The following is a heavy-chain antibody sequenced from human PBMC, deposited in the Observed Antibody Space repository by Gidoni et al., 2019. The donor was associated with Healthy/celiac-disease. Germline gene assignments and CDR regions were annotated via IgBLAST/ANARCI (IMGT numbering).Heavy chain of an antibody. CDR3: ARVVGPYSSGGSEAFDI. Sequence: QVQLVQSGAEVKKPGASVKVSCKASGYPFTSYGISWVRQAPGQGLEGMGWISAYNGNTNYAQKLQGRVTMTTDTSTSTAYMELRSLRSDDTAVYYCARVVGPYSSGGSEAFDIWGQGTMVTVSS. CDR1: GYPFTSYG. D-gene: IGHD6-19*01. V-gene: IGHV1-18*01. CDR2: ISAYNGNT. J-gene: IGHJ3*02.